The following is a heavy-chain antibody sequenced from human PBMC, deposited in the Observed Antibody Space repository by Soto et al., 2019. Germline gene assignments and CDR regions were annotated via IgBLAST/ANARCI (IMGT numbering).Heavy chain of an antibody. D-gene: IGHD3-16*01. Sequence: QVQVVDSGEDLVNPGGSLRLSCAASGFTFNDYYMTWIRQAPGKGPEWISYISSDGSHTHYADSVKGRFTIAGDNAKNSLYLQMNSLRVEDTAVYYCVTPLIQWLFTDVWGQGTTVAVSS. V-gene: IGHV3-11*06. CDR3: VTPLIQWLFTDV. CDR1: GFTFNDYY. CDR2: ISSDGSHT. J-gene: IGHJ6*02.